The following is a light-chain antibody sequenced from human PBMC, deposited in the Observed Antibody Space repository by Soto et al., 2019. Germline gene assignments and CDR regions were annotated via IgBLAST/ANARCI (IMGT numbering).Light chain of an antibody. J-gene: IGKJ1*01. CDR2: AAS. V-gene: IGKV1-39*01. CDR3: QQSYSTLCT. Sequence: DIQMTQSPSSLSASVGDRVTITCRASQSISSYLNWYQQKPGKAPKLLIYAASSLQSGVPSRFSGRGSGTDFTLTISSLQPEDFATYYCQQSYSTLCTFGQGTKVEIK. CDR1: QSISSY.